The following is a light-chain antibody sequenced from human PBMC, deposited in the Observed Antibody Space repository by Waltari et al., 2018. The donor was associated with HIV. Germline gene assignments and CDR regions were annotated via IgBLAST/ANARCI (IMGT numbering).Light chain of an antibody. CDR3: QVWDSSSDHTRV. V-gene: IGLV3-21*02. Sequence: SYVLTQPPSVSVAPGQTARITCGGNNIGSNSVHCYQQKPGQAPVLVVYDDSDRPSGIPERFSGSNSGNTATLTISRVEAGDEADYYCQVWDSSSDHTRVFGGGTKLTVL. J-gene: IGLJ2*01. CDR2: DDS. CDR1: NIGSNS.